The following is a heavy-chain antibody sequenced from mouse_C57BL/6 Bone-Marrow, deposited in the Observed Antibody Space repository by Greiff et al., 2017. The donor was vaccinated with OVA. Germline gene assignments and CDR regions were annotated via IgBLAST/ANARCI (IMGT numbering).Heavy chain of an antibody. CDR1: GYTFTSYW. CDR2: IHPNSGST. Sequence: VQLQQPGAELVKPGASVKLSCKASGYTFTSYWMHWVKQRPGQGLEWIGMIHPNSGSTNYNEKFKSKATLTVDKSSSTAYMQLSSLTSEDSAVYYCAAYYSNYGLVFAYWGQGTLVTVSA. D-gene: IGHD2-5*01. V-gene: IGHV1-64*01. CDR3: AAYYSNYGLVFAY. J-gene: IGHJ3*01.